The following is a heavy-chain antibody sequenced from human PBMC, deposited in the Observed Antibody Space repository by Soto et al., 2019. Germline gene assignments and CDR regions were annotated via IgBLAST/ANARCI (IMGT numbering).Heavy chain of an antibody. CDR2: FTAAGRNT. D-gene: IGHD3-16*01. V-gene: IGHV3-23*01. Sequence: GGSLSLSCAASGFTFSDFAMSWVRKAPGKGLEWVSTFTAAGRNTFYADSVKGRFTISRDNSKSTLYLHVNSLRVDDTAVYYCEKMGGGNLPKVFHVWGHGTLVTVSS. J-gene: IGHJ1*01. CDR3: EKMGGGNLPKVFHV. CDR1: GFTFSDFA.